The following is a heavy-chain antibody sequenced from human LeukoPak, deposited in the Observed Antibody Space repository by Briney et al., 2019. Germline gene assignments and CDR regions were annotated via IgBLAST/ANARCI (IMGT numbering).Heavy chain of an antibody. D-gene: IGHD5-24*01. CDR2: ISRDNGNT. CDR1: ICTVTSWG. CDR3: ARVAVEMASWFDP. J-gene: IGHJ5*02. Sequence: AAVKVSYKSSICTVTSWGSSWVRQAPGQGPEWMGWISRDNGNTNYAQNLKGRVTMTTETSTSTAYMELRSLRSDDTAVYYCARVAVEMASWFDPWGQGTLLTVSS. V-gene: IGHV1-18*01.